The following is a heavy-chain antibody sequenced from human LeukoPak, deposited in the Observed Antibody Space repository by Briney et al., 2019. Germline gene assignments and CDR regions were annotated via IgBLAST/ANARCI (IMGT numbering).Heavy chain of an antibody. CDR1: GGTFSSYA. V-gene: IGHV1-69*04. CDR3: ASQESSGWSSFDY. CDR2: IIPILGIA. Sequence: SVKVSCKASGGTFSSYAISWVRQAPGQGLEWMGRIIPILGIANYAQRFQGRVTITADKSTSTAYMELSSLRSEDTAVYYCASQESSGWSSFDYWGQGTLVTVSS. D-gene: IGHD6-19*01. J-gene: IGHJ4*02.